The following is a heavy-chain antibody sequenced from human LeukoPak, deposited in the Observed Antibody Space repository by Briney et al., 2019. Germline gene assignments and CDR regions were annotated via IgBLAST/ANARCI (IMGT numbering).Heavy chain of an antibody. CDR2: INTNTGNP. Sequence: ASVKVSCKASGYTFTGYYMHWVRQAPGQGLEWMGWINTNTGNPTYAQDFTGRFVFSLDTSVNPAYLQISSLKAEDTAIYYCARGARFDPWGQGTLVTVSS. CDR3: ARGARFDP. CDR1: GYTFTGYY. V-gene: IGHV7-4-1*02. J-gene: IGHJ5*02.